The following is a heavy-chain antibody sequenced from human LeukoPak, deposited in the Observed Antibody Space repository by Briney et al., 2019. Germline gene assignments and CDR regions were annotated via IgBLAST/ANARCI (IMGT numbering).Heavy chain of an antibody. Sequence: ASVKVSCKASGYTFTSYYMHWVRQAPGQGLEWLGIINPSGGSTSYAQKFQGRVTMTRDMSTSTVYMELSSLRSEDTAVYYCARDFRYYGSGSYPWFDPWGQGTLVTVSS. CDR1: GYTFTSYY. V-gene: IGHV1-46*01. CDR3: ARDFRYYGSGSYPWFDP. CDR2: INPSGGST. D-gene: IGHD3-10*01. J-gene: IGHJ5*02.